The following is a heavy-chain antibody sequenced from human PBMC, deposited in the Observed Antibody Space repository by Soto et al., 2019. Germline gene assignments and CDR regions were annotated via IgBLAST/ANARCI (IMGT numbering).Heavy chain of an antibody. Sequence: PSETLSLTCTVSGGSISSYYWSWIRQPPGKGLEWIGYIYYSGSTNHNPSLKSRVTISVDTSKNQFSLKLSSVTAADTAVYYCARSLEYSGYDFGYWGQGTLVTVSS. D-gene: IGHD5-12*01. J-gene: IGHJ4*02. CDR3: ARSLEYSGYDFGY. CDR2: IYYSGST. V-gene: IGHV4-59*08. CDR1: GGSISSYY.